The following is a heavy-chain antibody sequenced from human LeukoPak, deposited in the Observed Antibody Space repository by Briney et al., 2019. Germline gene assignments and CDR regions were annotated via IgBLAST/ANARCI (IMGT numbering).Heavy chain of an antibody. V-gene: IGHV3-21*01. CDR1: GFTFSSYA. CDR2: ITSSSHYI. D-gene: IGHD2-15*01. Sequence: GSLRLSCAASGFTFSSYAMNWVRQAPGKGLEWVSRITSSSHYIYYADSVKGRFTISRDNAKNSLYLDMSSLRADDTAVYYCARAENSGSGGLDPWGQGTLVTVSS. J-gene: IGHJ5*02. CDR3: ARAENSGSGGLDP.